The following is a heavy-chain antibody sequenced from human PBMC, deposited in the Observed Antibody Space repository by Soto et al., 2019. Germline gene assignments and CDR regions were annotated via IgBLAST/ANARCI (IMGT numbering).Heavy chain of an antibody. Sequence: QVQLVQSGAEVKKPGSSVKVSCKVSGGTFSNYAIDWVRLAPGHGLEWMGGIVSIFGTTYYTQKFQGRATIIADDSTTTAYLEMSSLRSEDTAIYYCARVEAVAGLYNYHRLDVWGQGTAVTVSS. CDR3: ARVEAVAGLYNYHRLDV. V-gene: IGHV1-69*12. CDR2: IVSIFGTT. J-gene: IGHJ6*02. D-gene: IGHD6-19*01. CDR1: GGTFSNYA.